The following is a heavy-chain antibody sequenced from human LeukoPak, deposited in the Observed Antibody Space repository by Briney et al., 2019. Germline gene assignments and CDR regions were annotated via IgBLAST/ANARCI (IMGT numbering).Heavy chain of an antibody. Sequence: ASVKVSCKASGYTFTGFYMHWVRQAPGQGLEWMGWINPNSGGTNYAQKFQGRVTMTRDTSISTAYMELRSLRSDDTAVYYCARVRSIVDYYDSSGYYYALWYWGQGTLVTVSS. CDR1: GYTFTGFY. D-gene: IGHD3-22*01. V-gene: IGHV1-2*02. CDR3: ARVRSIVDYYDSSGYYYALWY. J-gene: IGHJ4*02. CDR2: INPNSGGT.